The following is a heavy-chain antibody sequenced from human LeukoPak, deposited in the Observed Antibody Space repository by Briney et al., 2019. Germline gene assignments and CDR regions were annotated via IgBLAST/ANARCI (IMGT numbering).Heavy chain of an antibody. Sequence: PGGSLRLSXAASGFTFSSYWMSWVRQAPGKGLERVANIKQDGSEKYYVDSVKGRFTISRDNAKNLLYLQMNSLRAEDTAVYYCARGSGYYDYGIFDYWGQGTLVTVSS. CDR3: ARGSGYYDYGIFDY. CDR1: GFTFSSYW. V-gene: IGHV3-7*01. CDR2: IKQDGSEK. J-gene: IGHJ4*02. D-gene: IGHD3-3*01.